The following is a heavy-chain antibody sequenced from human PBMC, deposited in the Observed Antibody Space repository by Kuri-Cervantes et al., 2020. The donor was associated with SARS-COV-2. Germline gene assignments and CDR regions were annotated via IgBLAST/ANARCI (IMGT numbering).Heavy chain of an antibody. CDR2: IYYSGNT. D-gene: IGHD3-16*01. CDR1: GFTFSSYA. Sequence: ESLKISCAASGFTFSSYAMSWVRQAPGKGLEWIGFIYYSGNTNYNPSLKSRVTISVDTSKNQFSLKLSSVTAADTAVYYCARLFRGDFDYWGQGTLVTVSS. J-gene: IGHJ4*02. CDR3: ARLFRGDFDY. V-gene: IGHV4-59*08.